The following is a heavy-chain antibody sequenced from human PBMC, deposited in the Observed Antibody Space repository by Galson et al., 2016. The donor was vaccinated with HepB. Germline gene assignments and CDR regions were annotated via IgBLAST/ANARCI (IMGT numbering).Heavy chain of an antibody. D-gene: IGHD3-9*01. Sequence: QSGAEVKKPGESLKISCKGSGYSFSNYWIVWVRQMPGKGLEWMGIIFPDDSDSKYSPSFEGHVTTSADKSINTVYLQWTSLRASDTAMYYCARLGFDLSTGSPPGWFDPWGQGTLVTVSS. CDR2: IFPDDSDS. CDR1: GYSFSNYW. V-gene: IGHV5-51*01. J-gene: IGHJ5*02. CDR3: ARLGFDLSTGSPPGWFDP.